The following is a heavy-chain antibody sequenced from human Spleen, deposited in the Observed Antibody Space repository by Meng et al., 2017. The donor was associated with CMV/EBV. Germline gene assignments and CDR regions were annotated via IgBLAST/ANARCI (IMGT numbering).Heavy chain of an antibody. J-gene: IGHJ4*02. D-gene: IGHD1-26*01. Sequence: GSLRLSCTVSGGSISSSSYSWGWIRQPPGKGLEWIGEINHSGSTNYNPSLKSRVTISVDTTKNQISLKLSSVTAADTAVYYCAGIVGATNWGQGTLVTVSS. CDR2: INHSGST. CDR1: GGSISSSSYS. V-gene: IGHV4-39*07. CDR3: AGIVGATN.